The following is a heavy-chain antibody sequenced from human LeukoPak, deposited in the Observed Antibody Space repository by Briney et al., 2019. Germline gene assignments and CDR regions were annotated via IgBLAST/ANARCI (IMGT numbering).Heavy chain of an antibody. CDR3: ARSCSSTTCYSYYYYYMDV. D-gene: IGHD2-2*01. J-gene: IGHJ6*03. V-gene: IGHV3-48*01. CDR1: GFTFSSYS. CDR2: ISSSSSTI. Sequence: GGSLRLSCTASGFTFSSYSMNWVRQAPGKGLEWVSYISSSSSTIYYADSVKGRFTISRDNAENSLYLQMNSLRAEDTAVYYCARSCSSTTCYSYYYYYMDVWGKGTTVTVSS.